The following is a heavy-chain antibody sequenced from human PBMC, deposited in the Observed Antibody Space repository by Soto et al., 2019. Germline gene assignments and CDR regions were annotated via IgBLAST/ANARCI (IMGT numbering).Heavy chain of an antibody. CDR3: ARELAYNDYFGLDV. Sequence: QVQLVESGGGAVQPGKSLRLSCEASGFPLGDYGMHWVRQAPGKGLEWVAVLWSNGANIVYAGSVMGRFTVSRDTSKNTLFLEVESLRAEDTGFYYCARELAYNDYFGLDVWGQGTTVIVSS. J-gene: IGHJ6*02. D-gene: IGHD6-6*01. V-gene: IGHV3-33*01. CDR2: LWSNGANI. CDR1: GFPLGDYG.